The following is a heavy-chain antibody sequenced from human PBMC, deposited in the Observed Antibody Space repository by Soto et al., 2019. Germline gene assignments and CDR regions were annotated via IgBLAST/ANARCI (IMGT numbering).Heavy chain of an antibody. CDR1: GYSFTKFW. J-gene: IGHJ5*02. Sequence: VALKISFKASGYSFTKFWLGWVRQMPGKGLEWMGFIYPAYSDNKYSPYFQGEVTISADKTISTASLNWSSLKMSDTAMYYCARHDVCSTPICHNWVDPWERGILVTFS. CDR2: IYPAYSDN. CDR3: ARHDVCSTPICHNWVDP. V-gene: IGHV5-51*01. D-gene: IGHD2-2*01.